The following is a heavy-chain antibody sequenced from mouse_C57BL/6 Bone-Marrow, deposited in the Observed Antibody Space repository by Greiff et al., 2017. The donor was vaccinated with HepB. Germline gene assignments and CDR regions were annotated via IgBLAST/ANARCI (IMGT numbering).Heavy chain of an antibody. V-gene: IGHV1-39*01. CDR1: GYSFTDYN. Sequence: EVKLMESGPELVKPGASVKISCKASGYSFTDYNMNWVKQSNGKSLEWIGVINPNYGTTSYNQKFKGKATLTVDQSSSTAYMQLNSLTSEDSAVYYCARGAIYYYGSSPYYYAMDYWGQGTSVTVSS. CDR2: INPNYGTT. J-gene: IGHJ4*01. CDR3: ARGAIYYYGSSPYYYAMDY. D-gene: IGHD1-1*01.